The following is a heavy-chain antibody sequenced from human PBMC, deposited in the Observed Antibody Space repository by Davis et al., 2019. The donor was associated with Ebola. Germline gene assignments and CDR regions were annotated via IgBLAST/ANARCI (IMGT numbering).Heavy chain of an antibody. V-gene: IGHV3-23*01. D-gene: IGHD4/OR15-4a*01. CDR2: ISPGGNQL. CDR1: GLTFSGST. J-gene: IGHJ4*02. Sequence: PGGSLRLSCAASGLTFSGSTVHWVRQAPGKGLQWVSTISPGGNQLFYADSMRGRFTVSRDNSKDAAFLEMRSLRVEDTAIYYCAKTAYIDYGPYDYWGQGTLVTVSS. CDR3: AKTAYIDYGPYDY.